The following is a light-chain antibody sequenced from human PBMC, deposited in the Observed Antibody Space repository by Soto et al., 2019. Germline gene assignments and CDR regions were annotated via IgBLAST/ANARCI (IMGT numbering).Light chain of an antibody. Sequence: IVMTHSPDTLSVSPGERATLSFSASQTIYNNVAWYQKRPGQAPRLLIYHTSSRATGIPARFSGSGSGTEFTLTISSLQSEDFAVYYCQHYQNLWAFGQGTKVDIK. CDR2: HTS. J-gene: IGKJ1*01. V-gene: IGKV3-15*01. CDR1: QTIYNN. CDR3: QHYQNLWA.